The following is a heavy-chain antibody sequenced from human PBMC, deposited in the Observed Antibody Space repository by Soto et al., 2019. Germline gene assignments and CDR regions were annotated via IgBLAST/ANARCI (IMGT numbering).Heavy chain of an antibody. CDR3: ASGASRWYPYFFES. V-gene: IGHV1-69*01. CDR1: EGTFNSYA. Sequence: QAQVVQSGAEVRKPGSSVKLSCKASEGTFNSYAIAWVRQAPGQGLEWMGGIIPYYNTLNYAQKFQDRVTIPADDSTNTVYTELSGLRSDDTAVYFCASGASRWYPYFFESWAQGTLVTVSS. J-gene: IGHJ4*02. D-gene: IGHD6-13*01. CDR2: IIPYYNTL.